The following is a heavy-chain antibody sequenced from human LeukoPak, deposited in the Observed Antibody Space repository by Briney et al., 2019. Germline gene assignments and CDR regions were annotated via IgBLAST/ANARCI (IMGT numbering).Heavy chain of an antibody. CDR2: ISSNGGST. Sequence: GGSLRLSCAASGFTFSSYAMHWVRQAPGKGLEYVSAISSNGGSTYYANSVKGRFTISRDNSKNTLYLQMGSLRAEDMAVYYCAREARTIFGPNWFDPWGQGTLVTVSS. CDR1: GFTFSSYA. D-gene: IGHD3-3*01. V-gene: IGHV3-64*01. CDR3: AREARTIFGPNWFDP. J-gene: IGHJ5*02.